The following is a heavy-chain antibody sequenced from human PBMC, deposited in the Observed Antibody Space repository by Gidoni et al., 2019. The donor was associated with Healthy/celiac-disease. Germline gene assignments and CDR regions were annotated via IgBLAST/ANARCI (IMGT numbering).Heavy chain of an antibody. CDR1: GGTFRSYA. V-gene: IGHV1-69*01. CDR2: IDPIFGTA. Sequence: QVQLVQSGAEVKKPGSSVKVSGKASGGTFRSYAISWVRQAPGQGLEWRGGIDPIFGTANYAQKFQGRVTITADESTSTAYMELSSLRSEDTAVYYCARVPGIAVAGTFDYWGQGTLVTVSS. CDR3: ARVPGIAVAGTFDY. J-gene: IGHJ4*02. D-gene: IGHD6-19*01.